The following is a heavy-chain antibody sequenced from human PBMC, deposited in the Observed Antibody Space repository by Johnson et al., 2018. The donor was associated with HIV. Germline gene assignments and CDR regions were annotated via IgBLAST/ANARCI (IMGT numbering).Heavy chain of an antibody. Sequence: VQLVESGGGVVQPGRSLRLSCAASGFTFSSYAMHWVRQAPGKGLEWVANIKQDGSEKYYVDSVKGRFTISRDNAKNSLYLQMNSLRAEDTAVYYCARQSATGGPFDIWGQGTMVTVSS. D-gene: IGHD3-10*01. J-gene: IGHJ3*02. CDR3: ARQSATGGPFDI. V-gene: IGHV3-7*01. CDR2: IKQDGSEK. CDR1: GFTFSSYA.